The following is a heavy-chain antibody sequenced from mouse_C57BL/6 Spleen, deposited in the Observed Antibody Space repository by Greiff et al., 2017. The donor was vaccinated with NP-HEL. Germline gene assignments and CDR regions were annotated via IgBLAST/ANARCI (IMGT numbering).Heavy chain of an antibody. J-gene: IGHJ4*01. CDR3: ARDYPYAMDY. CDR2: ISSGSSTI. CDR1: GFTFSDYG. V-gene: IGHV5-17*01. D-gene: IGHD5-5*01. Sequence: DVKLVESGGGLVKPGGSLKLSCAASGFTFSDYGMHWVRQAPEKGLEWVAYISSGSSTIYYADTVKGRFTISRDNAKNTLFLQMTSLRSEDTAMYYCARDYPYAMDYWGQGTSVTVSS.